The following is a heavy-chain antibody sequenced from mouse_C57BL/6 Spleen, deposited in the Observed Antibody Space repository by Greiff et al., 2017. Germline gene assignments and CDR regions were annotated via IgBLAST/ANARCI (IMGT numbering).Heavy chain of an antibody. CDR3: ALYYGSSYWYFDV. Sequence: QVQLQQPGAELVKPGASVKLSCKASGYTFTSYWMHWVKQRPGQGLEWIGMIHPNSGSTNYNEKFKSKAKLTVDQSSSTAYMQLSSLTSEDSAVYYCALYYGSSYWYFDVWGTGTTVTVSS. V-gene: IGHV1-64*01. J-gene: IGHJ1*03. CDR1: GYTFTSYW. CDR2: IHPNSGST. D-gene: IGHD1-1*01.